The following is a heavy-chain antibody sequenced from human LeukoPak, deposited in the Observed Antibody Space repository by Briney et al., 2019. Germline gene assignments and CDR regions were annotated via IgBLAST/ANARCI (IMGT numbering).Heavy chain of an antibody. Sequence: PGGSLRLSCAASGFTFSSYGMHWVRQAPGKGLEWVAVISYDGSNKYYADSVKGRFTISRDNSKNTLYLQMNSLRAEDTAVYYCAKDSPSSGWLTNYYYGMDVWGQGTTVTVSS. D-gene: IGHD6-19*01. V-gene: IGHV3-30*18. CDR2: ISYDGSNK. CDR3: AKDSPSSGWLTNYYYGMDV. J-gene: IGHJ6*02. CDR1: GFTFSSYG.